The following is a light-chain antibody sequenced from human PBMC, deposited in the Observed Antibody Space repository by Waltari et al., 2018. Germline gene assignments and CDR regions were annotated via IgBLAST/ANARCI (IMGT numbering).Light chain of an antibody. V-gene: IGKV1-6*01. Sequence: IQMTQSPSSLSVSIGNTVPITCRASQTFSSSLAWYQQKPGKAPKLLIYSASSLQSGVPSRFSGNKSGTDFTLTISSLQPEDIASYYCQQYFNYPWTFGQGTKVEIK. CDR1: QTFSSS. J-gene: IGKJ1*01. CDR3: QQYFNYPWT. CDR2: SAS.